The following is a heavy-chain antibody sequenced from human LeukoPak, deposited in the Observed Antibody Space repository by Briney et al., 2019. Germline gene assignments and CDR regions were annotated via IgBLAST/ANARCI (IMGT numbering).Heavy chain of an antibody. CDR3: ARARAVRGVIRHYYYFDY. V-gene: IGHV4-34*01. J-gene: IGHJ4*02. CDR2: IHHSGST. D-gene: IGHD3-10*01. CDR1: GGSFSGYY. Sequence: PSETLSLTCAVYGGSFSGYYWSWIRQPPGKGLEWIGEIHHSGSTNYNPSLKSRVTISLDTSTNQFSLELSSVTAADTAVYYCARARAVRGVIRHYYYFDYWGQGTLVTVSS.